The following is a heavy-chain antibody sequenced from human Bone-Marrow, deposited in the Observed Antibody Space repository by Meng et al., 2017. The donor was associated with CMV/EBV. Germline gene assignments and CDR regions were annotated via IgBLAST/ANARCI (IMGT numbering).Heavy chain of an antibody. Sequence: YGMHWVRQAPGKGLEWVAVIWYDGSNKYYADSVKGRFTISRDNSKNTLYLQMNSLRAEDTAVYYCASETSYYDSSGYPITRYYFDYWGQGTLVTVSS. CDR3: ASETSYYDSSGYPITRYYFDY. V-gene: IGHV3-33*01. CDR2: IWYDGSNK. J-gene: IGHJ4*02. CDR1: YG. D-gene: IGHD3-22*01.